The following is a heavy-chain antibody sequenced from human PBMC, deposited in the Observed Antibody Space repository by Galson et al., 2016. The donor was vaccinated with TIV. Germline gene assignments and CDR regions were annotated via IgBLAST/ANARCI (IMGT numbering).Heavy chain of an antibody. V-gene: IGHV1-18*01. J-gene: IGHJ5*01. CDR3: AQTAMILSGWFDS. CDR2: ISGYNGNT. D-gene: IGHD5-18*01. CDR1: DYSFTTYG. Sequence: SVKVSCKASDYSFTTYGFGWVRQAPGQGLEWMGWISGYNGNTNYAQKFQGRVTITKDTSRNQEVLTMTNMDPVDTATYYCAQTAMILSGWFDSWGQGTLVTVSS.